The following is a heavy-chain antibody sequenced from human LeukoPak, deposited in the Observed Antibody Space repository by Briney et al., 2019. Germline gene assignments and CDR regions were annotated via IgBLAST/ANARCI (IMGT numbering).Heavy chain of an antibody. Sequence: GGSLRLSCAASGFTFSSYAMNWVRQAPGKGLEWVSAISGSGANTYYADSLKGRFTISRDNSRNTVYLQMNSLRAEDTAVYYCANDLGWIQLNLGRGQGTLVTVSS. J-gene: IGHJ4*02. D-gene: IGHD5-18*01. CDR2: ISGSGANT. CDR3: ANDLGWIQLNLG. V-gene: IGHV3-23*01. CDR1: GFTFSSYA.